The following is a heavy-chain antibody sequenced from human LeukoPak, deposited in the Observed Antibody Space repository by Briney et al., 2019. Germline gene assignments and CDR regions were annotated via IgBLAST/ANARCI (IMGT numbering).Heavy chain of an antibody. CDR2: IYYSGST. CDR3: ARVSGSGSYTHYYMDV. D-gene: IGHD3-10*01. Sequence: SGTLSLTCTVSGGSISSYYWSWIRQPPGKGLEWIGYIYYSGSTNYNPSLKSGVPISVDTSKNQYSLKLSSVTAADTAVYYCARVSGSGSYTHYYMDVWGKGTTVTISS. CDR1: GGSISSYY. J-gene: IGHJ6*03. V-gene: IGHV4-59*01.